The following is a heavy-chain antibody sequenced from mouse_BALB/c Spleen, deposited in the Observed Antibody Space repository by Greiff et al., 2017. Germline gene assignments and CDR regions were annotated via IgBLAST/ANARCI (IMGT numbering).Heavy chain of an antibody. J-gene: IGHJ1*01. CDR2: ISDGGSYT. Sequence: EVMLVESGGGLVKPGGSLKLSCAASGFTFSDYYMYWVRQTPEKRLEWVATISDGGSYTYYPDSVKGRFTISRDNAKNNLYLQMSSLKSEDTAMYYCARRTYGNYVWYFDVWGAGTTVTVSS. CDR1: GFTFSDYY. D-gene: IGHD2-1*01. CDR3: ARRTYGNYVWYFDV. V-gene: IGHV5-4*02.